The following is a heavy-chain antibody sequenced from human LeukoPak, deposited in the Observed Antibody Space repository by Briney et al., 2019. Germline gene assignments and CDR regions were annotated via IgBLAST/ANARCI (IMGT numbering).Heavy chain of an antibody. CDR2: IYPGDSDT. CDR3: ARHVVGSTGGFIDY. Sequence: GESLKISCKGSGYSFPTYQIGWVRQMPGKGLEWMGIIYPGDSDTRYSLSFQGQVTTSADKSISTAFLQWSSLKASDTAMYYCARHVVGSTGGFIDYWGQGTLVTVSS. D-gene: IGHD1-26*01. V-gene: IGHV5-51*01. J-gene: IGHJ4*02. CDR1: GYSFPTYQ.